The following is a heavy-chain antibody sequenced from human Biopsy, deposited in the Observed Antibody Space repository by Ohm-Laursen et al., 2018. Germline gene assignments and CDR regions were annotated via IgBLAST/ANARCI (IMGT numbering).Heavy chain of an antibody. CDR2: IYPGGST. CDR1: GGDINNYY. D-gene: IGHD5-24*01. V-gene: IGHV4-4*07. CDR3: ARDSGGMATILDAFDL. Sequence: GTLSLTCNVSGGDINNYYWSWIRQPAGKGLEWIGPIYPGGSTNYNPSLKSRVTMSVDTSKKQLSLRLRSVTAADTAMYYCARDSGGMATILDAFDLWGQGTMVTVSP. J-gene: IGHJ3*01.